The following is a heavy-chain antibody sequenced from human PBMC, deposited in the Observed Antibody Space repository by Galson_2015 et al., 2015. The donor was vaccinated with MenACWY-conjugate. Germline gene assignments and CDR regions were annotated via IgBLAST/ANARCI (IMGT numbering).Heavy chain of an antibody. D-gene: IGHD3-9*01. CDR2: IYYSGST. CDR3: ARGAGYYDILTGYSRPLDY. V-gene: IGHV4-59*01. CDR1: GGSISSYY. J-gene: IGHJ4*02. Sequence: SETLSLTCTASGGSISSYYWSWIRQPPGKGLEWIGYIYYSGSTNYNPSLKSRVTISVDTSKNQFSLKLSSVTAADTAVYYCARGAGYYDILTGYSRPLDYWGQGTLVTVSS.